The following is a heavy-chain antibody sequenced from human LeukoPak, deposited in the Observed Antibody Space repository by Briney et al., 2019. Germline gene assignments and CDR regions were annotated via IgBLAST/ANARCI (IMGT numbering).Heavy chain of an antibody. Sequence: QTGGSLRLSCAASGFTFSSYGMHWVRQAPGKGLVWVSRINSDGSSTSYADSVKGRFTISRDNAKNTLYLQMNSLRAEDTAVYYCARVRLVGATRGAYDYWGQGTLVTVSS. D-gene: IGHD1-26*01. V-gene: IGHV3-74*01. J-gene: IGHJ4*02. CDR2: INSDGSST. CDR1: GFTFSSYG. CDR3: ARVRLVGATRGAYDY.